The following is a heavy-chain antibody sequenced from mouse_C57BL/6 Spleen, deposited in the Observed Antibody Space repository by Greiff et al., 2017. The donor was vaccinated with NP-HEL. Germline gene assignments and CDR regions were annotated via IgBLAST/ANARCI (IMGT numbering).Heavy chain of an antibody. V-gene: IGHV5-4*03. CDR2: ISDGGSYT. J-gene: IGHJ3*01. CDR3: ARRGYDYPWFAY. D-gene: IGHD2-4*01. Sequence: EVKLVESGGGLVKPGGSLKLSCAASGFTFSSYAMSWVRQTPEKRLEWVATISDGGSYTYYPDNVKGRFTISRDNAKNNPYLQMSQLKSENTAMYYCARRGYDYPWFAYWGQGTLVTVSA. CDR1: GFTFSSYA.